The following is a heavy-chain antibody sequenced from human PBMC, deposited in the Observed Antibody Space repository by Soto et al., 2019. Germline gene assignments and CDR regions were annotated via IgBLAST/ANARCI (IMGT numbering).Heavy chain of an antibody. CDR3: ARDRPFGYSNYVSWFDP. CDR2: INSDGSST. Sequence: PGGSLRLSCAASGFTFSSYWMHWVRQAPGKGLVWVSRINSDGSSTSYADSVKGRFTISRDNAKNTLYLQMNSLRAEDTAVYYCARDRPFGYSNYVSWFDPWGQGTLVTVSS. CDR1: GFTFSSYW. V-gene: IGHV3-74*01. D-gene: IGHD4-4*01. J-gene: IGHJ5*02.